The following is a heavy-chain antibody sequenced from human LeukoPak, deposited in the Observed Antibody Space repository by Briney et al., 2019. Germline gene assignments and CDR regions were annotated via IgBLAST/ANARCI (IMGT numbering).Heavy chain of an antibody. Sequence: PSEPLSLTCTVSGGSISSGDYYWRWIRQPAGKGLEWIGRIYTSGRTNYNPPLKSGVTMSVDASKHQFSLKLSSVTAADTAVYYCARVDREQLAMDVWGKGTTVTVSS. V-gene: IGHV4-61*02. CDR1: GGSISSGDYY. J-gene: IGHJ6*03. CDR3: ARVDREQLAMDV. D-gene: IGHD6-6*01. CDR2: IYTSGRT.